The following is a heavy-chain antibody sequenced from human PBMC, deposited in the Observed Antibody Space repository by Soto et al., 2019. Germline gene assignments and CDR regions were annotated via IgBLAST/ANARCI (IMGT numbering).Heavy chain of an antibody. V-gene: IGHV4-59*08. J-gene: IGHJ4*02. CDR3: ARRFGWTFDY. CDR2: IYYSGST. CDR1: GGSISSYY. Sequence: SETLSLPCTVSGGSISSYYWSWIRQPPGKGLEWIGYIYYSGSTNYNPSLKSRVTISVDTSKNQFSLKLSSVTAADTAVYYCARRFGWTFDYWGQGTLVTVSS. D-gene: IGHD3-10*01.